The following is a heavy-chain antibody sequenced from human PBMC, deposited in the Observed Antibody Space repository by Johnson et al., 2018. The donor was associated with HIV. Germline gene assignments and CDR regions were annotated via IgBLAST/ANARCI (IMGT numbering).Heavy chain of an antibody. CDR1: GFTFDDYA. CDR2: ISWNSGSI. Sequence: EVQLVESGGGLVQPGRSLRLSCAASGFTFDDYAMHWVRQAPGKGLEWVSGISWNSGSIGYADSVKGRFTISRDNAKNSLYLQMNRLGAEDTALYYCAKDISYGSGIADAFDIWGQGTMVTVSS. J-gene: IGHJ3*02. CDR3: AKDISYGSGIADAFDI. D-gene: IGHD3-10*01. V-gene: IGHV3-9*01.